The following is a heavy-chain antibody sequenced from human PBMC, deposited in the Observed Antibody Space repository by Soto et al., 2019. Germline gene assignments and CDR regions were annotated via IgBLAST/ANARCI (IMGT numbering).Heavy chain of an antibody. J-gene: IGHJ4*02. CDR3: ARRSSGWPGEDF. CDR1: GFIFSDYY. D-gene: IGHD6-19*01. V-gene: IGHV3-11*06. CDR2: ISTSGTFS. Sequence: QVQLVESGGGLIKPGGSLRLSCAASGFIFSDYYMTWIRQAPGKGLEWVSYISTSGTFSNYADAVKGRFTISRDNAKRSVYLQMNSLRVEDTAVYYCARRSSGWPGEDFWGQGILVTVSS.